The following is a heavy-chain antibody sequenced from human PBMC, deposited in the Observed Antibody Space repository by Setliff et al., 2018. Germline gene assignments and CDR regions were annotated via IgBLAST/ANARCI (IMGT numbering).Heavy chain of an antibody. CDR1: GYSFTNYG. D-gene: IGHD5-18*01. CDR3: AREGVDTRSSTDYRYYMDV. V-gene: IGHV1-18*01. Sequence: ASVKVSCKAFGYSFTNYGLNWVRQAPGQGLEWMGWISGYYDNTNYAQHLQGRVTMTTDTSTSTAYMELGSLRTEDTAVYYCAREGVDTRSSTDYRYYMDVWGKGTTVTVSS. CDR2: ISGYYDNT. J-gene: IGHJ6*03.